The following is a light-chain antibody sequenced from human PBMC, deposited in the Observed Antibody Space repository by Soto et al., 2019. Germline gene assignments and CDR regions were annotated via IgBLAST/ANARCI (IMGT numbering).Light chain of an antibody. CDR3: QQYNNWPFT. V-gene: IGKV3-15*01. CDR2: GAS. J-gene: IGKJ3*01. CDR1: QCVSSN. Sequence: EIVMTQSPATLSVSPGERATLSCRASQCVSSNLAWYQQKPGQARRLLIYGASTRATGIPARFSGSGSGTEFTLTISSLQSEDFAVYYCQQYNNWPFTFGPGTKVDIK.